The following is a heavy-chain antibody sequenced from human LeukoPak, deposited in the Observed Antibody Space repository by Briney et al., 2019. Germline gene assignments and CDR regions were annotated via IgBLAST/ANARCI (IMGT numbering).Heavy chain of an antibody. V-gene: IGHV5-51*01. D-gene: IGHD3-22*01. CDR1: GCRFTSYW. CDR3: ARQPNYYDTRGYLSHAFDV. Sequence: GESLKISCKGSGCRFTSYWIGWARQMPGKGLEWMGIIYPGDSDTKYSPSYQGQVTISADKSISTAYLQWSSLKASDTAMYYCARQPNYYDTRGYLSHAFDVWGQGTMVTVSS. J-gene: IGHJ3*01. CDR2: IYPGDSDT.